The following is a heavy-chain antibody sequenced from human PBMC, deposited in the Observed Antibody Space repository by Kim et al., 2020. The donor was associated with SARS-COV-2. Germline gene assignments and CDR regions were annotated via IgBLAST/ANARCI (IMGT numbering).Heavy chain of an antibody. D-gene: IGHD4-17*01. J-gene: IGHJ6*02. V-gene: IGHV4-39*01. Sequence: LTSRVTISGDTSKNRFSLKLSSVTAADTAVYYCARLPSYGDYYYYGMDVWGQGTTVTVSS. CDR3: ARLPSYGDYYYYGMDV.